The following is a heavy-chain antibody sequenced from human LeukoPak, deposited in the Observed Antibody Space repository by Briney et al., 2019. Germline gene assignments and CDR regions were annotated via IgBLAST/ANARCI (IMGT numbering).Heavy chain of an antibody. V-gene: IGHV3-74*01. Sequence: GGSLRPSCAASGFTFSSYWMHWVRQAPGKGLVWVSRINSDGSSTSYADSVKGRFTISRDNAKNTLYLQMNSLRAEDTAVYYCVREQQLGLIDYWGQGTLVTVSS. CDR2: INSDGSST. CDR1: GFTFSSYW. J-gene: IGHJ4*02. CDR3: VREQQLGLIDY. D-gene: IGHD6-13*01.